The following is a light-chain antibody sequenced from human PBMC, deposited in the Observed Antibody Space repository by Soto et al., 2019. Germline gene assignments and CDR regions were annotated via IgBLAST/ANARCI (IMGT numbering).Light chain of an antibody. CDR2: DVS. V-gene: IGLV2-14*01. Sequence: QSALTQPASVSGSPGQSITISCTGTSSDVGGYDYVSWYQQHPGKAPKLIIYDVSNRPSGVSDRFSGSKSGNTASLTISGLRAEDEADYYCSSYASGSTLVFGGGTKLTVL. J-gene: IGLJ3*02. CDR1: SSDVGGYDY. CDR3: SSYASGSTLV.